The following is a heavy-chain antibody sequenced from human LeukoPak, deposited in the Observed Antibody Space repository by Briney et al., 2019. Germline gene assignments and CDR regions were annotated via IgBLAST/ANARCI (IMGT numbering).Heavy chain of an antibody. CDR2: ISGSGLSI. Sequence: PGGSLRLSCVASGFIFNDYEMNWVRQAPGKGLEWVAYISGSGLSIYYADSAKGRFTISRDNAKNSLYLQMNSLRAEDTAVYYCARDGYCSGGSCYKGRFDYWGQGTLVTVSS. V-gene: IGHV3-48*03. J-gene: IGHJ4*02. D-gene: IGHD2-15*01. CDR3: ARDGYCSGGSCYKGRFDY. CDR1: GFIFNDYE.